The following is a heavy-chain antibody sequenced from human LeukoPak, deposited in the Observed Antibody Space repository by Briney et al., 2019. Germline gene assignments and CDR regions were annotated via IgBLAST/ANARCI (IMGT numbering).Heavy chain of an antibody. J-gene: IGHJ4*02. Sequence: GGSLRLSCAASGFTFSNYAMSWVRQAPGKGLEWVSSISGSGGTIYYADSVKGRFSISRDNSKKTMYVQMNSLRAEDTAVYYCAKRGRLSYYYDSSGHSPPEYLDYWGQGTLVTASS. CDR1: GFTFSNYA. CDR2: ISGSGGTI. V-gene: IGHV3-23*01. D-gene: IGHD3-22*01. CDR3: AKRGRLSYYYDSSGHSPPEYLDY.